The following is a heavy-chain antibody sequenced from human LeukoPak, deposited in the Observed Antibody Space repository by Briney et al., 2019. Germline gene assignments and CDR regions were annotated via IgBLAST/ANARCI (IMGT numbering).Heavy chain of an antibody. D-gene: IGHD6-13*01. Sequence: SQTLCLTCTASGGTISSGGYYWSWIRQPPGKGLELIGYIYYTGSTNYNPSLKSRVTISVDTSKNQFSLKLSSVTAADTAVYYCARRRYSSVWYYCDYWGQGTLVTVSS. V-gene: IGHV4-61*08. CDR2: IYYTGST. CDR1: GGTISSGGYY. J-gene: IGHJ4*02. CDR3: ARRRYSSVWYYCDY.